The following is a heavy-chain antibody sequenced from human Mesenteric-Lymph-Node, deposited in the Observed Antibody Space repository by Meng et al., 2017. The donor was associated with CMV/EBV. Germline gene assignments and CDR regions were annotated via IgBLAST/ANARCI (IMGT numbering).Heavy chain of an antibody. CDR2: INHSGST. V-gene: IGHV4-39*07. CDR3: ARGRGSYLDY. CDR1: GGSVSSGSYY. J-gene: IGHJ4*02. D-gene: IGHD1-26*01. Sequence: SETLSLTCTVSGGSVSSGSYYWSWIRQPPGKGLEWIGEINHSGSTNYNPSLKSRVTISVDTSKNQFSLKLSSVTAADTAVYYCARGRGSYLDYWGQGTLVTVSS.